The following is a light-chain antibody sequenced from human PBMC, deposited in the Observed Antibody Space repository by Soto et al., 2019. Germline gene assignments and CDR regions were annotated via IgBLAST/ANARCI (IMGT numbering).Light chain of an antibody. CDR1: QRVLYSSSNKNY. Sequence: DIVMTQSPDSLAVSLGERATINCKSSQRVLYSSSNKNYLAWYQQKPGQPPKLLIYWASTRESGVPDRFSGSGSGTDFTLTSSSLRAEDVAVYYGQQYSSSPRTFGQGTKLEI. V-gene: IGKV4-1*01. CDR2: WAS. CDR3: QQYSSSPRT. J-gene: IGKJ1*01.